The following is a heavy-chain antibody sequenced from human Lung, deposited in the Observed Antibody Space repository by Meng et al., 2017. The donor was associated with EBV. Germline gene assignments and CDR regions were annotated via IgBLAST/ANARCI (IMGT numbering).Heavy chain of an antibody. Sequence: QLPSQSSDPCQMLPAQSLRLPRPVDFSSHLGVYLWGWLRQPPGKGLEWFGTIFYTGNAYYRPTLKSRITLSADTSKNHFSLNLRSVTAADTAVYFCARHAEYGDYKSYFDPWGQGTLVTVSS. CDR1: FSSHLGVYL. V-gene: IGHV4-39*01. CDR3: ARHAEYGDYKSYFDP. J-gene: IGHJ5*02. D-gene: IGHD4-17*01. CDR2: IFYTGNA.